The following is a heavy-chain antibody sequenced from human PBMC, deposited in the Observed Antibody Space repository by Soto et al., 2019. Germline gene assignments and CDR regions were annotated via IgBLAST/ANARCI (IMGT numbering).Heavy chain of an antibody. D-gene: IGHD3-16*01. V-gene: IGHV3-23*01. CDR1: GFTFSSYA. CDR2: ISGSGGST. J-gene: IGHJ6*02. Sequence: GGSLRLSCAASGFTFSSYAMSWVRQAPGKGLEWVSAISGSGGSTYYADSVKGRFTISRDNSKNTLYLQMNSLRAEDTAVYYCARVGLGPGGGPEVGYYGMDVWGQGTTVTVSS. CDR3: ARVGLGPGGGPEVGYYGMDV.